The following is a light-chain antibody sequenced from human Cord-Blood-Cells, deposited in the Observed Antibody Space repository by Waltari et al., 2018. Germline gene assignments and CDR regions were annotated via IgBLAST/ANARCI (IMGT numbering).Light chain of an antibody. J-gene: IGKJ3*01. CDR2: AAS. CDR3: QQSYSTPFT. V-gene: IGKV1-39*01. CDR1: QSISSY. Sequence: DIKMTQSPSSLSASVGDRVTITCRANQSISSYLNWYQQKPGKAPKLLIYAASSLQSGVPSRFSGSGSGTDFTLTISSLQPEDFATYYCQQSYSTPFTFGPGTKVDIK.